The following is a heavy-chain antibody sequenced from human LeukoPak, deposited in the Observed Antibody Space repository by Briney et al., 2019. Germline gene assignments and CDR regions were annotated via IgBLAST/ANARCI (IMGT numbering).Heavy chain of an antibody. V-gene: IGHV1-46*01. Sequence: ASVKVSCKASGYTFISFYIHWVRQAPGQGLEWMGIINPSGGSTDYAQKFQGRVTMTRDTSTSTVYMELSSLRSDDTAVYYCARVPSGGPFDYWGQGTLVTVSP. D-gene: IGHD2-15*01. CDR3: ARVPSGGPFDY. CDR2: INPSGGST. J-gene: IGHJ4*02. CDR1: GYTFISFY.